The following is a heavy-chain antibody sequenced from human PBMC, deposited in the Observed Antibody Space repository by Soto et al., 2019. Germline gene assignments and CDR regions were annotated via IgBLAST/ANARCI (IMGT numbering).Heavy chain of an antibody. V-gene: IGHV4-31*03. D-gene: IGHD3-10*01. J-gene: IGHJ6*03. CDR1: GGSISSGGYY. CDR3: ARVREGYYGSGSYNFNYYYYYMDV. CDR2: IYYSGST. Sequence: SETLSLTCTVSGGSISSGGYYWSWIRQHPGKGLEWIGYIYYSGSTYYNPSLKSRVTISVDTSKNQFSLKLSSVTAADTAVYYCARVREGYYGSGSYNFNYYYYYMDVWGKGTTVTVSS.